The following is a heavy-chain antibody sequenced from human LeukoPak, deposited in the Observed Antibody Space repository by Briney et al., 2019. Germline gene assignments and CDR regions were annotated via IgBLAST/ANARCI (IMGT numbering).Heavy chain of an antibody. CDR2: ISGSGGST. CDR3: ANDLREGFDY. Sequence: GGSLRLSCAASGFTFSSYAMSWVRQAPRKGLEWVSAISGSGGSTYYADSVKGRFTISRDNSKNTLYLQMNSLRAEDTAVYYCANDLREGFDYWGQGTLVTVSS. V-gene: IGHV3-23*01. J-gene: IGHJ4*02. CDR1: GFTFSSYA.